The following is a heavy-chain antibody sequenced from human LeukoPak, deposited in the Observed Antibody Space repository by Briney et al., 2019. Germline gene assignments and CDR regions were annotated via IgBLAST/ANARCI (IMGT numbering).Heavy chain of an antibody. CDR1: SDSLRSNNW. V-gene: IGHV4-4*02. J-gene: IGHJ6*04. Sequence: PSETLSLTCAVSSDSLRSNNWWSWVRPPPGKGLEWIGENYHSGSTNYNPSLKRRVTISADTSKNQLSLKLSSVTAADTAVYYCVRVPFAFYGMEVWGKGTTVSVSS. CDR3: VRVPFAFYGMEV. CDR2: NYHSGST. D-gene: IGHD4/OR15-4a*01.